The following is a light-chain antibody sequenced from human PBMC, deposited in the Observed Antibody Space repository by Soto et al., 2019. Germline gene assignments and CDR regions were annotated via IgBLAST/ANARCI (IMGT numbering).Light chain of an antibody. CDR2: GAS. J-gene: IGKJ1*01. CDR3: QQYGTSPET. V-gene: IGKV3-20*01. Sequence: EIVLTQSPGTLSLSPGERATLSCRASQSVSSHLAWYQQKPGQAPRLLIYGASNRATGIPDRFSGSGSETDFILTISRLEPGDFAVYYCQQYGTSPETFGQGTKVEIK. CDR1: QSVSSH.